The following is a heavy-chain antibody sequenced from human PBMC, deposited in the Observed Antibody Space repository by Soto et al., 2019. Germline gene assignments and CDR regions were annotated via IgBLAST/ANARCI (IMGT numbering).Heavy chain of an antibody. J-gene: IGHJ4*02. Sequence: GGSLRLSCVASGFMFSDSYMSWIRQAPGKGLEWISYISPSGDNIHYADSVKGRFSISRDNAKKLLHLQMDSLRVEDTAVYYCVTERQWFFDYWGQGALVTVSS. CDR1: GFMFSDSY. CDR2: ISPSGDNI. D-gene: IGHD3-22*01. CDR3: VTERQWFFDY. V-gene: IGHV3-11*01.